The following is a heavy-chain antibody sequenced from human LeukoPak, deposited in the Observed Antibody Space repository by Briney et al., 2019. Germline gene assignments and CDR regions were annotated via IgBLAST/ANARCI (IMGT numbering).Heavy chain of an antibody. CDR1: GFTFSSYG. V-gene: IGHV3-33*01. CDR3: AREQPGDFPPFDY. D-gene: IGHD3-10*01. Sequence: PGGSLRLSCAASGFTFSSYGMHWVRQAPGKGLEWVAVIWYDGSNKYYADSVKGRFTISRDNSKNTLYLQMNSLRAEDTAVYYCAREQPGDFPPFDYWGQGTLVTVSS. CDR2: IWYDGSNK. J-gene: IGHJ4*02.